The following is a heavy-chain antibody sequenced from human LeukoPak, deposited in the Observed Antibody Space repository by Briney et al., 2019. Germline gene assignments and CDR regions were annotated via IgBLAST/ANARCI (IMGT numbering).Heavy chain of an antibody. J-gene: IGHJ4*02. D-gene: IGHD4/OR15-4a*01. CDR3: ARSNGY. V-gene: IGHV3-21*01. CDR1: GFTFSSYS. Sequence: GGSLRLSCAASGFTFSSYSMNLVRQAPGKGLEWVSSISSTGSNIYYADSVKGRFTISRDNAKNSLYLQMNSLGAEDTAVYHCARSNGYWGQGILVTVSS. CDR2: ISSTGSNI.